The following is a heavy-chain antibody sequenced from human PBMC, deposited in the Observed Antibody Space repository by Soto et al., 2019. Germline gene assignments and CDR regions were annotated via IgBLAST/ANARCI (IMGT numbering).Heavy chain of an antibody. D-gene: IGHD4-17*01. Sequence: QVQLVESGGGVVQPGRSLRLSCVASGFTFSSYGMHWVRQAPGKGLEWVAVIWYDGSDKYYADSVKGRFTISRDNSKNTLDLQMNSLRAEDTAVYHGAREKLLPVTPYNYSYGLDVWGQGTTVTVSS. V-gene: IGHV3-33*01. CDR3: AREKLLPVTPYNYSYGLDV. CDR1: GFTFSSYG. CDR2: IWYDGSDK. J-gene: IGHJ6*02.